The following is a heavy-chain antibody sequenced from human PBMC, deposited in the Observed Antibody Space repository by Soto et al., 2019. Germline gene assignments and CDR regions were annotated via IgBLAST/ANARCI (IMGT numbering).Heavy chain of an antibody. CDR2: IKQDGSEK. V-gene: IGHV3-7*01. Sequence: GGSLRLSCAASGFTFSSYWMSWVRQAPGKGLEWVANIKQDGSEKYYADSVKGRFTISRDNSKNTLYLQMNSLRAEDTAVYYCAKDAGDSSGYYRYGYYYYGMDVWGQGTTVTVSS. CDR1: GFTFSSYW. J-gene: IGHJ6*02. D-gene: IGHD3-22*01. CDR3: AKDAGDSSGYYRYGYYYYGMDV.